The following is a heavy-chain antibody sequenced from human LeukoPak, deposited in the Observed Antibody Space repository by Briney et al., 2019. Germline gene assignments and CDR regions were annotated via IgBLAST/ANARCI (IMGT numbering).Heavy chain of an antibody. D-gene: IGHD2-2*02. CDR1: GFTFSSYA. J-gene: IGHJ5*02. Sequence: GGSLRLSCAASGFTFSSYAMSWVRQAPGKGLECVSAISGSGGSAYYADSVKGRFTISRDNSKNALYLQMNSLRAEDTAVYSCARDRRYCSSTSCYTYWFDPWGQGTLVTVSS. CDR2: ISGSGGSA. V-gene: IGHV3-23*01. CDR3: ARDRRYCSSTSCYTYWFDP.